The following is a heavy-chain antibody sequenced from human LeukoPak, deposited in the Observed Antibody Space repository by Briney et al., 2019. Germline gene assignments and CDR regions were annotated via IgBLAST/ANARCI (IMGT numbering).Heavy chain of an antibody. V-gene: IGHV3-48*03. D-gene: IGHD1-26*01. CDR1: GFTFRSYE. J-gene: IGHJ4*02. CDR3: ASGPWELHF. CDR2: ISGSGGSI. Sequence: GGSLRLSCAASGFTFRSYEMNWVRQAPGKGLEWVSKISGSGGSIYYADSVKGRFTISRDNAKNSLFLQMNSLRAEDTALYYCASGPWELHFWGQGTLVIVSS.